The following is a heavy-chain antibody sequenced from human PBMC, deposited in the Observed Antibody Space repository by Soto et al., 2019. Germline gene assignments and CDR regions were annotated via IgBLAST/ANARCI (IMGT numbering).Heavy chain of an antibody. J-gene: IGHJ4*02. CDR2: ISYDGSNK. CDR1: GFTFSSYA. CDR3: ARDRDVLGLFDY. Sequence: QVQLVESGGGVVQPGRSLRLSCAASGFTFSSYAMHWVRQAPGKGLEWVAVISYDGSNKYYADSVKGRFTISRDNSKNTLYLHMNSLRAEDTAVYYCARDRDVLGLFDYWGQGTLVTVSS. D-gene: IGHD3-22*01. V-gene: IGHV3-30-3*01.